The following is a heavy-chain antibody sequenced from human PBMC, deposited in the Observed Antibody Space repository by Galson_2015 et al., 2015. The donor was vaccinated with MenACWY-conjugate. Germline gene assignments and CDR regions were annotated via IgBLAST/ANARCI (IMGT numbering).Heavy chain of an antibody. V-gene: IGHV2-5*02. Sequence: PALVKPTQTLTLTCTFSGFSLSTSGVGVGWIRQPPGKALEWLALIYWDDDKRYSPSLKSRLTITKDTSKNQVVLTMTNMDPVDTATYYCAHSGVAEFIAVAGTYFDYWGQGTLVTVSS. CDR3: AHSGVAEFIAVAGTYFDY. D-gene: IGHD6-19*01. CDR1: GFSLSTSGVG. CDR2: IYWDDDK. J-gene: IGHJ4*02.